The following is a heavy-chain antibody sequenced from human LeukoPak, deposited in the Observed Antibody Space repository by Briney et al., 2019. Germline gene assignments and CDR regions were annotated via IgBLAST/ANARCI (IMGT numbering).Heavy chain of an antibody. Sequence: GGSLRLSCAASGFTFNTYWMHWVRHAPGKGLGWVSHINPDGSETNYADSVTGRFTISRDNVKNTLYLQMNSLRAEDTAVYYCARDPVRRDSYWGQGILVTVSS. CDR3: ARDPVRRDSY. D-gene: IGHD3-10*01. V-gene: IGHV3-74*01. CDR1: GFTFNTYW. CDR2: INPDGSET. J-gene: IGHJ4*02.